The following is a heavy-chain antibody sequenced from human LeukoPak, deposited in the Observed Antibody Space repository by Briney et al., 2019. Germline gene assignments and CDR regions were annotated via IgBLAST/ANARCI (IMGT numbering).Heavy chain of an antibody. J-gene: IGHJ6*02. V-gene: IGHV3-48*02. CDR1: GLTFNNCA. CDR2: ISTYTSIR. CDR3: ASITMTPYGMDV. Sequence: HTGGSLRLSCAASGLTFNNCALNWVRQAPGKGLEWVSYISTYTSIRYYADSVKGRFTVSADNAKNSLYLQMNNLRDEDTAVYYCASITMTPYGMDVWGQGTTVTVSS. D-gene: IGHD3-22*01.